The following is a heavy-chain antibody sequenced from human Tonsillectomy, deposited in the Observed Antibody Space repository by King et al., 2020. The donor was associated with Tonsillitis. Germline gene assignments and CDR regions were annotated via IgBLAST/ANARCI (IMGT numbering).Heavy chain of an antibody. D-gene: IGHD2/OR15-2a*01. J-gene: IGHJ4*02. CDR3: AIETDTTGLDY. Sequence: VQLVESGAEVKKPGSSVKVSCKASGGTFGRHAVSWVRQAPGQGLVWMGGIIPVFGTTSYTQKFQGRVTMTADESTSTAYMELSSLRSEDTAVYYCAIETDTTGLDYWGQGTLVIVSS. CDR2: IIPVFGTT. V-gene: IGHV1-69*01. CDR1: GGTFGRHA.